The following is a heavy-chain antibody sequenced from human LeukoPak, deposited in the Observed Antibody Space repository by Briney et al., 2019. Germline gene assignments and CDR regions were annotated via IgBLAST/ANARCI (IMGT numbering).Heavy chain of an antibody. Sequence: GGSLRLSCAASGFTFSIYAMSWVRQAPGKGLEWVSAISGSGGSTYYADSVKGRFTISRDNSKNTLYLQMNSLRAEDTAVYYCAKSLGYCSSTSCPDAFDIWGQGTMVTVSS. CDR2: ISGSGGST. D-gene: IGHD2-2*01. J-gene: IGHJ3*02. V-gene: IGHV3-23*01. CDR3: AKSLGYCSSTSCPDAFDI. CDR1: GFTFSIYA.